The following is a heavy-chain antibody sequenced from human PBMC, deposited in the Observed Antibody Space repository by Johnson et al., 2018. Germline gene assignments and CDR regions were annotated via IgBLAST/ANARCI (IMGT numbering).Heavy chain of an antibody. Sequence: QVQLVQSGVGVVQPGRSLRLSCAASGFTFSSYGIHWVRQAPGQGLEWVAVISYDGSDKYYADSVKGRFSISRDTSKNTLYLQMNSLRPEDTAVYYFAKGRGSSSWYYYYGMDVGGQGTTVTVSS. J-gene: IGHJ6*02. CDR3: AKGRGSSSWYYYYGMDV. CDR1: GFTFSSYG. V-gene: IGHV3-30*18. CDR2: ISYDGSDK. D-gene: IGHD6-13*01.